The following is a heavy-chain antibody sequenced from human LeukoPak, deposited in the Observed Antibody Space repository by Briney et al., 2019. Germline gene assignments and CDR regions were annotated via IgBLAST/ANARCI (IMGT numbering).Heavy chain of an antibody. CDR1: GFTVRSNY. V-gene: IGHV3-53*01. D-gene: IGHD3-10*01. J-gene: IGHJ6*03. CDR2: LHSGGNT. CDR3: ARARLSGTYYKFRNYYYYYMDV. Sequence: AGGSLRLSCAASGFTVRSNYMSWVRQPPGKGLEWVSVLHSGGNTYYADSVKGRFTISRDDSKNTLYLQINSLRAEDTAVYFCARARLSGTYYKFRNYYYYYMDVWGKGTTVTISS.